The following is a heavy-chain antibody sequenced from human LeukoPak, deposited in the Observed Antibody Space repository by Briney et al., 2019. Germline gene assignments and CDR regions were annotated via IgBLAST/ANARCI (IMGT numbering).Heavy chain of an antibody. CDR3: AHTYFYGDYVDWFDP. J-gene: IGHJ5*02. CDR1: GFSLSASGVG. D-gene: IGHD4-17*01. CDR2: IYWNDDK. Sequence: SGPTLVSPTQTLTLTCTFSGFSLSASGVGVGWIRQPPGKALEWLALIYWNDDKRYSPSLKSRLTITKDTSKNQVVLTMTNMDPVDTATYYCAHTYFYGDYVDWFDPWGQGTLVTVSS. V-gene: IGHV2-5*01.